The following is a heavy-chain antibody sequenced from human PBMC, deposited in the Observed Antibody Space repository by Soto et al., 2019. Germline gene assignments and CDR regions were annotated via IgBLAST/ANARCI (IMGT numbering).Heavy chain of an antibody. CDR3: ARGRDYGVTLYYFDY. CDR2: IYSGGST. J-gene: IGHJ4*02. D-gene: IGHD4-17*01. Sequence: EVQLVESGGGLIQPGGSLRLSCAASGFTVSSNYMSWVRQAPGKGLEWVSVIYSGGSTYYADSVKGRFTISRDNSKNTLYLQMNSLRAEDTAVYYCARGRDYGVTLYYFDYWGQGTLVTVSP. CDR1: GFTVSSNY. V-gene: IGHV3-53*01.